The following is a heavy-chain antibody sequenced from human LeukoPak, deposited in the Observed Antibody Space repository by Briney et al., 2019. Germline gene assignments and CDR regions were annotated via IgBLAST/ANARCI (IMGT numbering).Heavy chain of an antibody. CDR3: ARALPYNWNVAGAFDI. J-gene: IGHJ3*02. Sequence: PGGSLRLSCAASGFTFSSYAMSWVRQAPGKGLEWVSAISGSGGSTYYADSVKGRFSISRDNSKNTLYLQMNSLRAEDTAVYYCARALPYNWNVAGAFDIWGQGTMVTVSS. V-gene: IGHV3-23*01. CDR1: GFTFSSYA. D-gene: IGHD1-20*01. CDR2: ISGSGGST.